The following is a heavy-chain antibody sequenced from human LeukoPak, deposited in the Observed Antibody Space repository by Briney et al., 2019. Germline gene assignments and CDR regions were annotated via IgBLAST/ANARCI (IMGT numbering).Heavy chain of an antibody. V-gene: IGHV4-34*01. Sequence: PSETLSLTCAVYGGSFSGYYWNWIRQPPGKGLEWIGEINHSGSTNYNPSLKSRVTISVDTSKNQFSLKLSSVTAADTAVYYCARDRQLWSIWGQGTLVTVSS. CDR1: GGSFSGYY. CDR3: ARDRQLWSI. CDR2: INHSGST. D-gene: IGHD5-18*01. J-gene: IGHJ4*02.